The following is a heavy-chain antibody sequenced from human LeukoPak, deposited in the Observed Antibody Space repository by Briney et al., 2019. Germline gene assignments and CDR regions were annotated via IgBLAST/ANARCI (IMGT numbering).Heavy chain of an antibody. V-gene: IGHV3-15*01. CDR3: TTDPTYYYDSSGYSQWFDP. CDR1: GFTFSSYS. D-gene: IGHD3-22*01. Sequence: GGSLRLSCAASGFTFSSYSMNWVRQAPGKGLEWVGRIKSKTDGGTTDYAAPVKGRFTISRDDSKNTLYLQMNSLKTEDTAVYYCTTDPTYYYDSSGYSQWFDPWGQGTLVTVSS. CDR2: IKSKTDGGTT. J-gene: IGHJ5*02.